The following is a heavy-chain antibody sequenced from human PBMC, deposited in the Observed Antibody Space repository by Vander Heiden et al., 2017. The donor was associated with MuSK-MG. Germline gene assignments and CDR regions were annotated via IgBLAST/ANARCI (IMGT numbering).Heavy chain of an antibody. CDR1: GYSITSGYY. CDR3: ARRGPGAYFDY. J-gene: IGHJ4*02. V-gene: IGHV4-38-2*01. D-gene: IGHD3-10*01. CDR2: IFHSGGT. Sequence: QVQLQESGPGLVKPSETLSLTCGVSGYSITSGYYWGWIRQPQGKGLEWIANIFHSGGTSYNPSLKSRVTISVATSKNQFSLKLSSVTAADTAVYYCARRGPGAYFDYWGQGTLVTVSS.